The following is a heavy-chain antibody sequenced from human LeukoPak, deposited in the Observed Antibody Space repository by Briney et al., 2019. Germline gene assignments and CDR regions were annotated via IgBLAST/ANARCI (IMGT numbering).Heavy chain of an antibody. CDR2: ISGSGEGT. J-gene: IGHJ4*02. Sequence: GASLRLSCAASGFTFRSHELTWVRQAPNKGLERVSAISGSGEGTHYADSAKGRFTISRDNSRNILYLQMNNLGAEDTAIYYCAKDSAPGIAADDYWGQGTLVTVSS. CDR3: AKDSAPGIAADDY. D-gene: IGHD6-13*01. CDR1: GFTFRSHE. V-gene: IGHV3-23*01.